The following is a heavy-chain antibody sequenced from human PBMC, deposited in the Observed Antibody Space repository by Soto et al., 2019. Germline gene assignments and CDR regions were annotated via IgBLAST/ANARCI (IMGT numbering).Heavy chain of an antibody. CDR2: IYDSGST. D-gene: IGHD3-10*01. J-gene: IGHJ4*01. CDR1: GDSMSTYY. V-gene: IGHV4-59*01. Sequence: SETLSLTCSVCGDSMSTYYCTWIRQPPGKGLEWIGYIYDSGSTNYNSSLKSRVTISLDTSKNQFSLKLSSVTAADTAMYYCVRSYTYGAQRFDYGGQGTLVKVSS. CDR3: VRSYTYGAQRFDY.